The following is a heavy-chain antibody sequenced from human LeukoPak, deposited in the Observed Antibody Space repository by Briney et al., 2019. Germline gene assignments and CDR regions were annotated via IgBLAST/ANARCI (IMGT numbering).Heavy chain of an antibody. CDR3: ARDPYSSSWDFQH. J-gene: IGHJ1*01. V-gene: IGHV1-3*04. CDR2: INTGNGNT. D-gene: IGHD6-13*01. Sequence: GASVKVSCKASGYTFTSYAMHWVRQAPGQRLEWMGWINTGNGNTKYSQKFRGRVTITRDTSASTAYMELSSLRSEDTAVYYCARDPYSSSWDFQHWGQGTLVTVSS. CDR1: GYTFTSYA.